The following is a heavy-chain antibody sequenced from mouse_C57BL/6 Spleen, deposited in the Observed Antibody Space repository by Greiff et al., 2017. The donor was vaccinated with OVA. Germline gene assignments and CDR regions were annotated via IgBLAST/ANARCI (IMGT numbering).Heavy chain of an antibody. CDR3: ARGETTVVDY. V-gene: IGHV1-42*01. CDR1: GYSFTGYY. CDR2: INPSTGGT. Sequence: EVKLMESGPELVKPGASVKISCKASGYSFTGYYMNWVKQSPEKSLEWIGEINPSTGGTTYNQKFKAKATLTVDKSSSTAYMQLKSLTSEDSAVYYCARGETTVVDYWGQGTTLTVSS. D-gene: IGHD1-1*01. J-gene: IGHJ2*01.